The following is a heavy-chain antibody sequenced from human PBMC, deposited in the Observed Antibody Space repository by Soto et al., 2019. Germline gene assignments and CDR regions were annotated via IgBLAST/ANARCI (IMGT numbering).Heavy chain of an antibody. CDR1: GYTFTAYN. V-gene: IGHV1-3*01. Sequence: QVQLVQSGAEVKEPGASVRVSCKAFGYTFTAYNIHWLRQAPGQGLEWMGWINAGDGNTRSSRKFQGRVIITRNTSATTAYLEVDSLRSEDTAIYYGARLAPSCGPVPRFAPWGQGTLLTVSS. CDR2: INAGDGNT. J-gene: IGHJ5*02. CDR3: ARLAPSCGPVPRFAP.